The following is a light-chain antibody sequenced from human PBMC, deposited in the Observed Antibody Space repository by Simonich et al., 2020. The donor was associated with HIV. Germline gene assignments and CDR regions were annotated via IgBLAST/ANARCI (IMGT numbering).Light chain of an antibody. CDR2: EVS. Sequence: QSALTQPPSASGSPGQSVTISCTGTSSDVGGYNYVSWYPQHPGKAPKLMIYEVSKRPLGVPDRFSGSKSGNTASLTVSGLQAEDEADYYCSSYAGSNNVVFGGGTKLTVL. J-gene: IGLJ2*01. CDR1: SSDVGGYNY. CDR3: SSYAGSNNVV. V-gene: IGLV2-8*01.